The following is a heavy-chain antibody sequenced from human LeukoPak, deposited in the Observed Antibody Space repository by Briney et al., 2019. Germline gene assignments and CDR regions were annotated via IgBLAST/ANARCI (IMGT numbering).Heavy chain of an antibody. CDR2: ISGSGGGR. V-gene: IGHV3-23*01. J-gene: IGHJ3*02. Sequence: PGGSLRLSCAVSGFTFSSYVMSWVRQAPGKGLEWVSTISGSGGGRYYADSVKGRYTISRDNSKNTIYLQMNSLRAEDRAVYYCARGFSNYARYAFDIWGQGTMVTVSS. D-gene: IGHD1-7*01. CDR1: GFTFSSYV. CDR3: ARGFSNYARYAFDI.